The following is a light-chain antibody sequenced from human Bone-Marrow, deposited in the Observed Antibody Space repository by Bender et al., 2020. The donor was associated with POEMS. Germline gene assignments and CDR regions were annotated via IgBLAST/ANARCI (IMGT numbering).Light chain of an antibody. J-gene: IGLJ1*01. V-gene: IGLV2-14*02. CDR3: SSHVSNTYF. Sequence: HSALTQPASVSGSPGQSITIACAGTSSDVGTYNLVSWYQQHPGKAPKLMIYESSKRPSGVSNRFSASKSGNTASLTISGLLPEDEADYYCSSHVSNTYFFGTGTRLTVL. CDR1: SSDVGTYNL. CDR2: ESS.